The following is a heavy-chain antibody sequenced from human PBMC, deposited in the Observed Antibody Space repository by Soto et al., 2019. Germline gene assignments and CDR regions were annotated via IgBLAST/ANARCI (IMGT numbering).Heavy chain of an antibody. V-gene: IGHV1-24*01. D-gene: IGHD2-2*01. Sequence: ASVKVSCKASGYTFTGYYMHWVRQAPGKGLEWMGGFDPEDGETIYAQKFQGRVTMTEDTSTDTAYMELSSLRSEDTAVYYCATDIVVVPAASGMPDYWGQGTLVTVSS. CDR2: FDPEDGET. CDR3: ATDIVVVPAASGMPDY. J-gene: IGHJ4*02. CDR1: GYTFTGYY.